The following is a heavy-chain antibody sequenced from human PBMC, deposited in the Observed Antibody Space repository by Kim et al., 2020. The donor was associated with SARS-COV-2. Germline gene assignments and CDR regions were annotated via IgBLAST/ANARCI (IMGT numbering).Heavy chain of an antibody. CDR1: GLTFSDYA. CDR3: LRYWRNYGAVH. CDR2: TTRSGDGS. J-gene: IGHJ4*02. D-gene: IGHD2-15*01. Sequence: GGSLRLSCSGSGLTFSDYAIHWVRRAPGKGLQYVSATTRSGDGSFYADSVEGRFTIARDNSKHTLYLQMNSLRVEDTSVYYCLRYWRNYGAVHWGQGTLVIVSS. V-gene: IGHV3-64D*06.